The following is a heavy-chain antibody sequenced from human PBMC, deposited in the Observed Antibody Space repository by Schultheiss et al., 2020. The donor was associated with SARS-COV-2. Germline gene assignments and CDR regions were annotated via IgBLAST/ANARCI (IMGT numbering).Heavy chain of an antibody. CDR3: ARGDTIFGVVIRTLNYGMDV. CDR2: IDPSDSYT. J-gene: IGHJ6*02. V-gene: IGHV5-10-1*01. Sequence: GESLKISCKGSGYSFTSYWIGWVRQMPGKGLEWMGRIDPSDSYTNYSPSFQGHVTISADKSISTAYLQWSSLKASDTAMYYCARGDTIFGVVIRTLNYGMDVWGQGTTVTVSS. CDR1: GYSFTSYW. D-gene: IGHD3-3*01.